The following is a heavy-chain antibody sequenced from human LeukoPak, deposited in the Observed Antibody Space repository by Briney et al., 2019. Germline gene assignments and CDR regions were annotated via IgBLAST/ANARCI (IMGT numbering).Heavy chain of an antibody. CDR2: IIPILGIA. CDR1: GGTFSSYA. Sequence: SVKVSCKASGGTFSSYAISWVRQAPGQGLEWMGRIIPILGIANYAQKFQGRVTITADKSTSTAYMELSSLRSEDTAVHYCARDGTTVTTRPFDYWGQGTLVTVSS. J-gene: IGHJ4*02. V-gene: IGHV1-69*04. CDR3: ARDGTTVTTRPFDY. D-gene: IGHD4-17*01.